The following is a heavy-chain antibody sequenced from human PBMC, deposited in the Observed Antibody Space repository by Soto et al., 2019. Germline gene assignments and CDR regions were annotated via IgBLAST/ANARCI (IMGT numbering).Heavy chain of an antibody. J-gene: IGHJ4*02. D-gene: IGHD4-17*01. V-gene: IGHV4-31*03. CDR1: GGSISTGGYY. CDR3: ARDLSVTLFDN. Sequence: QVQLQESGPGLVKPSQTLSLTCTVSGGSISTGGYYWTWIRQHPGKGLEWIGYIYYSGSTYYNPSLKSRVTTSVDTTKKQLSLKLSSVTAANTAVYYCARDLSVTLFDNWGQGTLVTVSS. CDR2: IYYSGST.